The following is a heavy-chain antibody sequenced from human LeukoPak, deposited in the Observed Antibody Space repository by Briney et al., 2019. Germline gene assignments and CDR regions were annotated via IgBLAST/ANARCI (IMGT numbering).Heavy chain of an antibody. J-gene: IGHJ4*02. D-gene: IGHD2-15*01. V-gene: IGHV3-23*01. CDR1: GFTFSSYA. Sequence: GGSLRLSCAASGFTFSSYAMSWVRQAPGKGLEWVSAISGSGGSTYYADSVKGRFTISRDNSKNTLYLQMNSLRAEDTAVYYCAKDSPSVVVVAAISLDYWGQGTLVTVSS. CDR3: AKDSPSVVVVAAISLDY. CDR2: ISGSGGST.